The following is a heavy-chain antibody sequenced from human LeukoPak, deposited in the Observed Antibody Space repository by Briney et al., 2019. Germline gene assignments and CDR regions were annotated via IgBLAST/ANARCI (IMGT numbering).Heavy chain of an antibody. D-gene: IGHD1-26*01. CDR2: INPSGGST. J-gene: IGHJ6*03. Sequence: GASVKVSCKASGYTFTGYYMHWVRQAPGQGLEWMGIINPSGGSTSYAQKFQGRVTMTRDMSTNTVYMELSSLRSEDTAVYYCARASGSSYYYYYMDVWGKGTTVTVSS. CDR3: ARASGSSYYYYYMDV. CDR1: GYTFTGYY. V-gene: IGHV1-46*01.